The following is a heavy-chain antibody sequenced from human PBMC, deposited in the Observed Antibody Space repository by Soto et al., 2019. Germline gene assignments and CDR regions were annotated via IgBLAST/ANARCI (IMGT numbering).Heavy chain of an antibody. D-gene: IGHD1-26*01. V-gene: IGHV5-51*01. CDR2: IYPGDSDT. Sequence: GESLKISCKASGYIFNIYWIGWVRQMPGKGLEWMGVIYPGDSDTRYSPSFQGQVSISVDKSISTAYLRWSSLKASDTAMYYCARHGSGSYYRDAFDIWGQGTMVTVSS. CDR3: ARHGSGSYYRDAFDI. J-gene: IGHJ3*02. CDR1: GYIFNIYW.